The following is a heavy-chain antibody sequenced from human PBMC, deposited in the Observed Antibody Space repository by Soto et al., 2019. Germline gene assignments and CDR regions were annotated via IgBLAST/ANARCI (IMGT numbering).Heavy chain of an antibody. CDR2: IYYSGST. V-gene: IGHV4-59*01. D-gene: IGHD2-8*02. CDR3: ASLEVYWFDP. CDR1: GGSISSYY. J-gene: IGHJ5*02. Sequence: PSETLSLTCTVSGGSISSYYWSWIRQPPGKGLEWIGYIYYSGSTNYNPSLKSRVTISVDTSKNQFSLKLSSVTAADTAVYYCASLEVYWFDPWGQGNLVTVSS.